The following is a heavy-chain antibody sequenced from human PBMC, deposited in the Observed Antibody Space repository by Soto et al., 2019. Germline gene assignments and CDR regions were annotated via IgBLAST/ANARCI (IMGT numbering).Heavy chain of an antibody. D-gene: IGHD5-12*01. V-gene: IGHV4-59*01. J-gene: IGHJ4*02. CDR2: FYYSGST. CDR1: GGSISIYY. CDR3: AKGGYSGYLDY. Sequence: PSETLSLTCTVSGGSISIYYWSWIRQPPGKGLEWIGYFYYSGSTNYNPSLKSRVTISADTSKNQFSLRLSSVTAADTAVYYCAKGGYSGYLDYWGQGTLVT.